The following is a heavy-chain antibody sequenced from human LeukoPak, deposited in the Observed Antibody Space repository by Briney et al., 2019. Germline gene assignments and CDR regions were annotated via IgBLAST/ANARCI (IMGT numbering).Heavy chain of an antibody. J-gene: IGHJ4*02. CDR2: VRGDGRTT. D-gene: IGHD7-27*01. Sequence: GGTLRLSCAASGLTFSSHGMNWVRQAPGKGLEWVSGVRGDGRTTYYADSVKGRFTVSRDNSKNTLYLQMNSLTTEDTAVYYCGRDLAWGAYDYWGQGTLVTVSS. CDR3: GRDLAWGAYDY. CDR1: GLTFSSHG. V-gene: IGHV3-23*01.